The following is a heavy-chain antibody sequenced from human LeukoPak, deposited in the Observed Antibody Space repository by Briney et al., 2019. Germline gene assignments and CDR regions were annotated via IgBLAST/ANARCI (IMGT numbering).Heavy chain of an antibody. CDR3: ARFAKGYGSGDIDY. V-gene: IGHV3-7*01. CDR1: GFTFSRYW. Sequence: GGSLRLSCVASGFTFSRYWMSWVRQAPGKGLEWVANIKQDGDHKHYVDSVRGRFIISRDNAKNSLHLQMNSLRAEDTAVYYCARFAKGYGSGDIDYWGQGTLVTVSS. D-gene: IGHD3-10*01. J-gene: IGHJ4*02. CDR2: IKQDGDHK.